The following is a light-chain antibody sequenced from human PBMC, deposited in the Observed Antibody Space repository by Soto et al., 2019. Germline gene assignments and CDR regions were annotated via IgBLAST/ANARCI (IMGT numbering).Light chain of an antibody. V-gene: IGKV3-11*01. J-gene: IGKJ5*01. CDR2: GAS. CDR1: QSVSNN. Sequence: EIVLTQSPGTLSLSPGERATLSCRASQSVSNNLAWYQQKRGQAPRLLIYGASTRATGIPARFSGSGSGTDFTLTISSLEPEDFAVYYCQQRSNWITVGQGTRLEIK. CDR3: QQRSNWIT.